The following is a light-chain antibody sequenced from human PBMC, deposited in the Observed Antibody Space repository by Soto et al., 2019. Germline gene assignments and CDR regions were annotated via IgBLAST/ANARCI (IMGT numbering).Light chain of an antibody. CDR2: AAS. CDR1: QDIGVY. Sequence: DIQVTQSPSSLSASLGDRVTITCRANQDIGVYLAWFQQLPGKVPKLLIYAASALQSGVPSRFSGSGSGTDFTLTISSLQPEDIATYYCQKYNSAPLTFGGGTKVDIK. V-gene: IGKV1-27*01. J-gene: IGKJ4*01. CDR3: QKYNSAPLT.